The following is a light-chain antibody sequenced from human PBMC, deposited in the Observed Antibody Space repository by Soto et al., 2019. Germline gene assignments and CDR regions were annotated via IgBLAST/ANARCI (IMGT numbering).Light chain of an antibody. J-gene: IGKJ1*01. CDR2: GAS. CDR1: QGISRT. CDR3: QQYNSYSLT. Sequence: EIVMTQSPATLSVSPGETATLSCRASQGISRTLAWYQLKPGQAPRLLFYGASTRATGVPARFSGSGSGTEFTLTISSLQSEDFATYYCQQYNSYSLTFGQGTKVEIK. V-gene: IGKV3-15*01.